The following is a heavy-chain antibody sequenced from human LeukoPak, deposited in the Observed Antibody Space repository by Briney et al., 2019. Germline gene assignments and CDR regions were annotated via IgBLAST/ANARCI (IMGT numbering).Heavy chain of an antibody. D-gene: IGHD1-26*01. CDR2: ISWNSGSI. J-gene: IGHJ5*02. V-gene: IGHV3-9*02. CDR3: AKDSEWELPGNWFDP. Sequence: GGSLRLSCAASGFTSDDYAMHWVRQAPGKGLEWVSGISWNSGSIGYADSVKGRFTISRDNAKNSLYLQMNSLRAEDTALYYCAKDSEWELPGNWFDPWGQGTLVTVSS. CDR1: GFTSDDYA.